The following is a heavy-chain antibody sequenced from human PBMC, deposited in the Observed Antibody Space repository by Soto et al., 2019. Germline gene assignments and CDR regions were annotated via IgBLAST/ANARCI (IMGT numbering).Heavy chain of an antibody. CDR1: GGTFSSYA. CDR2: IIPIFGTA. Sequence: SVKVSCKASGGTFSSYAISWVRQAPGQGLEWMGGIIPIFGTANYAQKFQGRVTITADKSTSTAYMELSSLRSEDTAVYYCARTSPPYYDSSGFDYWGQGTLVTVPQ. CDR3: ARTSPPYYDSSGFDY. D-gene: IGHD3-22*01. V-gene: IGHV1-69*06. J-gene: IGHJ4*02.